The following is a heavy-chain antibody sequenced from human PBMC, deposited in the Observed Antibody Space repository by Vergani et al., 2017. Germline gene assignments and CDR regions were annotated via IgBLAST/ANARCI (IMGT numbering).Heavy chain of an antibody. CDR3: ARGELWFGEAYYYYGMDV. Sequence: QVQLHESGPGLVKPSQTLSPTCTVSGGPLSSGSYYWSWIRPPAGKGLEWIGRIYTSGSTNYNPSLKSRVTISVDTSKNQFSRKLSSVTAAGTAVYYCARGELWFGEAYYYYGMDVWGQGTTVTVSS. D-gene: IGHD3-10*01. V-gene: IGHV4-61*02. J-gene: IGHJ6*02. CDR1: GGPLSSGSYY. CDR2: IYTSGST.